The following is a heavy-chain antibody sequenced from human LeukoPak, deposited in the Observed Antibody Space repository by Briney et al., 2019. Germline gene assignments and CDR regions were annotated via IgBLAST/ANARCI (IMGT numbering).Heavy chain of an antibody. J-gene: IGHJ4*02. V-gene: IGHV4-59*01. CDR1: GGSISSYY. D-gene: IGHD3-22*01. CDR3: ARDGEYYDSSGSYFDY. CDR2: IYYSGST. Sequence: PSETLSLTCTVSGGSISSYYWSWIRQPPGKGLEWIGYIYYSGSTIYNPSLKSRVTISVDTSKNQFSLKLSSVTAADTAVYYCARDGEYYDSSGSYFDYWGQGTAVTVSS.